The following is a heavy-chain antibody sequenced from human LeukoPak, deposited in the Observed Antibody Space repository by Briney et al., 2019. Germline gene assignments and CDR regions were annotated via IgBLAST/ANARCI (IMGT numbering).Heavy chain of an antibody. CDR1: GFTFSNYA. CDR2: ISYDGSDK. V-gene: IGHV3-30-3*01. CDR3: ARDDTWYYDFWSGYGSYYYGMDV. D-gene: IGHD3-3*01. J-gene: IGHJ6*02. Sequence: GGSLRLSCAASGFTFSNYAMHWVRQAPGKGLEWVAVISYDGSDKYYADSVKGRFPISRDNSKNTLYLLMNSLRAEDTAVYYCARDDTWYYDFWSGYGSYYYGMDVWGQGTTVTVSS.